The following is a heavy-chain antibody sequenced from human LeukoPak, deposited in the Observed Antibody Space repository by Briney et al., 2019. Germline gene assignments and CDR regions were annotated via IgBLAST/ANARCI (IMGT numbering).Heavy chain of an antibody. J-gene: IGHJ4*02. V-gene: IGHV4-59*08. Sequence: SETLSLTCTVSGGSISSYYWSWIRQPPGKGLEWIGNIHYSGSTNYNPSLKSRVTISVDTSRDQFSLKLSSVTAADTAVYYCARRSLGGSSGLQYYFDYWGQGTLVTVSS. CDR2: IHYSGST. D-gene: IGHD6-19*01. CDR1: GGSISSYY. CDR3: ARRSLGGSSGLQYYFDY.